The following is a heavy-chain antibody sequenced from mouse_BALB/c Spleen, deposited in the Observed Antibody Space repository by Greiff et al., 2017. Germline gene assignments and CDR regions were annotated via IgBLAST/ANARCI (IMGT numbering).Heavy chain of an antibody. V-gene: IGHV1-87*01. CDR3: ARVGYAMDY. J-gene: IGHJ4*01. CDR1: GYTFTSYW. D-gene: IGHD2-14*01. Sequence: QVQLQQSGAELARPGASVKLSCKASGYTFTSYWMQWVKQRPGQGLEWIGAIYPGDGDTRYTQKFKGKATLTADKSSSTAYMQLSSLASEDSAVYYCARVGYAMDYWGQGTSVTVSA. CDR2: IYPGDGDT.